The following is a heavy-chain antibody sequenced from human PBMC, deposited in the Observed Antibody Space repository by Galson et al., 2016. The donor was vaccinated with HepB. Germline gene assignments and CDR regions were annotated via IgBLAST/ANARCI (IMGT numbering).Heavy chain of an antibody. CDR3: ARGMAKFDC. CDR2: ISYNGNYT. V-gene: IGHV3-30*04. Sequence: SLRLSCAASGFTFSNYAMHWVRQAPGKGLDWVAVISYNGNYTYYADSLKGRFTISRDNSKNTLSLQMNSLRPDDTAVYYCARGMAKFDCWGQGTLVTVSS. D-gene: IGHD2-8*01. J-gene: IGHJ4*02. CDR1: GFTFSNYA.